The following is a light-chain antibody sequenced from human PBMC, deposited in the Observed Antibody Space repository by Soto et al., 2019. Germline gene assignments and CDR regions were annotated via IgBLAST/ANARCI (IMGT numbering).Light chain of an antibody. Sequence: DIQMTQYASSLSASLGDRVTITCRASQSIGYLNWYQQKPGKAPKLMIYAASTLQSGVPSRFSGSGYGTDFNLSISSLQTEDFATYYCQQSYSGPLTFGGGTKVDIK. CDR3: QQSYSGPLT. CDR1: QSIGY. J-gene: IGKJ4*01. CDR2: AAS. V-gene: IGKV1-39*01.